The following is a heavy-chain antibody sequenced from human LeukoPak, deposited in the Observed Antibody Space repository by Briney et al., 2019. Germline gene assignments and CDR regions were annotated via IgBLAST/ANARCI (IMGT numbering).Heavy chain of an antibody. CDR2: INPNSGGT. CDR3: ARGGYCGGGSCYNPFDY. V-gene: IGHV1-2*02. Sequence: ASVKVSCKASGYTFTGYYMHWVRQAPGQGLEWMGWINPNSGGTNYAQKFQGRVTMTRDTSISTAYMELSRLRSDDTAVYYCARGGYCGGGSCYNPFDYWGQGILVTVSS. J-gene: IGHJ4*02. D-gene: IGHD2-15*01. CDR1: GYTFTGYY.